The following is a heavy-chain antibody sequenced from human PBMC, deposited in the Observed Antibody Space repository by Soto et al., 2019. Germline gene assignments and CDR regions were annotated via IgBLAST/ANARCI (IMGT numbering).Heavy chain of an antibody. CDR1: GYTFTSYG. V-gene: IGHV1-18*04. D-gene: IGHD2-15*01. Sequence: QVQLVQSGAEVKKPGASVKVSCKASGYTFTSYGISWVRQAPGQGLEWMGWISAYNGNTSYAQKLQGRVTMTTDTSTSTAYMELRSLRSDDTAVYYCARDRYCSGGSCYPVKHWFDPWGQGTLVTVSS. CDR2: ISAYNGNT. J-gene: IGHJ5*02. CDR3: ARDRYCSGGSCYPVKHWFDP.